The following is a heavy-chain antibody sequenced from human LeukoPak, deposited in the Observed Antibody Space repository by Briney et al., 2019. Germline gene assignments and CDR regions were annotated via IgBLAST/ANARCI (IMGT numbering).Heavy chain of an antibody. Sequence: ASVKVSCKASGGTFSSYAISWVRQAPGQGLEWMGRIIPILGIANYAQKFQGRVTITADKSTSTAYMELSSLRSEDTAVYYCARDHAPYSSSWKVPYYYGMDVWGQGTTVTVSS. V-gene: IGHV1-69*04. CDR1: GGTFSSYA. D-gene: IGHD6-13*01. CDR2: IIPILGIA. CDR3: ARDHAPYSSSWKVPYYYGMDV. J-gene: IGHJ6*02.